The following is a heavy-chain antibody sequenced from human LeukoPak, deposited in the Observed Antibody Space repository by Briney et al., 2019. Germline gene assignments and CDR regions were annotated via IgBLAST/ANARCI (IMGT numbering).Heavy chain of an antibody. CDR2: INTDGSST. Sequence: VGSLRLSCAASGFTFSTSWMHWVRQGPGKGLVWVSRINTDGSSTSHADSVKGRFTISRDNAKNTLYLQMNSLRAEDTAVYYCARGGMEQWLAFDYWGQGTLVTVSS. CDR1: GFTFSTSW. CDR3: ARGGMEQWLAFDY. D-gene: IGHD6-19*01. J-gene: IGHJ4*02. V-gene: IGHV3-74*01.